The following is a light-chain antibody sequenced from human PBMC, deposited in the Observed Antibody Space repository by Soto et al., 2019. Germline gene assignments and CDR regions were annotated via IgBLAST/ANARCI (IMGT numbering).Light chain of an antibody. CDR1: SVDINY. V-gene: IGLV2-8*01. CDR2: EVT. CDR3: SSYAGRDIWV. Sequence: QSALTQPPSASGSRGQSVTISFTGTSVDINYVSWFQQHPGKAPKLIICEVTKRPSGVPDRFSGSKSGNTASLTVSGLQDDDEADYYCSSYAGRDIWVFGGGTKLTAL. J-gene: IGLJ3*02.